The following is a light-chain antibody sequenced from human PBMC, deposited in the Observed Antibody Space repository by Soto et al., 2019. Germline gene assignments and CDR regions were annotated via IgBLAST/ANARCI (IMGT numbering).Light chain of an antibody. V-gene: IGKV1-39*01. CDR1: PSISSY. CDR3: QQIYSTLTWT. CDR2: AAS. J-gene: IGKJ1*01. Sequence: DIQMTQSPSSLSASVGDRVTITCRASPSISSYLNWYQQKPGKAPKLLIYAASSLQSGVPSRFSGSGSGTDFTLTISSLQPEDFATYYCQQIYSTLTWTFGQGTKVEIK.